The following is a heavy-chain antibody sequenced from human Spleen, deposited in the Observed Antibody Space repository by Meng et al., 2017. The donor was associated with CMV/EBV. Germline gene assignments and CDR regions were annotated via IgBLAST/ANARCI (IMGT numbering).Heavy chain of an antibody. CDR3: ASGRNIAVL. J-gene: IGHJ4*02. D-gene: IGHD6-19*01. V-gene: IGHV3-7*01. CDR2: IKDDGSEK. Sequence: GESLKISCAASGFVFNKYWMSWVRQVPGKGLEWVANIKDDGSEKYYAESVEGRFSVSRDNAKKLMYLQMNSLRVDDTALYYCASGRNIAVLWCQGSLVTVSS. CDR1: GFVFNKYW.